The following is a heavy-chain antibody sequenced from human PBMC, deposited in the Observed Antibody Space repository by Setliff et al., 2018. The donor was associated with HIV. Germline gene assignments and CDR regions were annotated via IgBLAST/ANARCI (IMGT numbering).Heavy chain of an antibody. CDR3: AREPSPSQWQPLYFDV. Sequence: SETLSLTCNVSGASTNAYFLSWVRHPAGKGLEWIGHIYTSGITNHNPSLKSRVTMSLDTSKEQFSLRLRAVTAADTAIYYCAREPSPSQWQPLYFDVWGRGILVTVSS. CDR2: IYTSGIT. CDR1: GASTNAYF. D-gene: IGHD6-19*01. J-gene: IGHJ4*02. V-gene: IGHV4-4*07.